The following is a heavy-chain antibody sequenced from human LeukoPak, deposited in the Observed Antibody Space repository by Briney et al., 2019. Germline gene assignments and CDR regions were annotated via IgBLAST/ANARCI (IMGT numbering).Heavy chain of an antibody. Sequence: SETLSLTCAVSGGSISSGGYSWSWIRQPPGKGLEWIGYIYYSGSTYYNPSLKSRATISVDTSTNQFSLKLSSVTAADTAVYYCARDGRYYYAFDIWGQGTMVTVSS. CDR3: ARDGRYYYAFDI. D-gene: IGHD1-26*01. CDR1: GGSISSGGYS. J-gene: IGHJ3*02. V-gene: IGHV4-30-4*07. CDR2: IYYSGST.